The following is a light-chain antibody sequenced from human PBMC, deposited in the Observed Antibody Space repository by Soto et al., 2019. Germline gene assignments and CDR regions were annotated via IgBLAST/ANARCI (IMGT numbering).Light chain of an antibody. J-gene: IGLJ2*01. Sequence: QSVLTQPPSASGSPGQSVTISCTGSSSDVGGYNYVSWYQHHPGKAPKLMIYEVSKRPSGVPGRLSGSKSGNTASLTVSVLQADEDADYYSISYGGSNAVVFGGGTQLTVL. CDR2: EVS. CDR1: SSDVGGYNY. V-gene: IGLV2-8*01. CDR3: ISYGGSNAVV.